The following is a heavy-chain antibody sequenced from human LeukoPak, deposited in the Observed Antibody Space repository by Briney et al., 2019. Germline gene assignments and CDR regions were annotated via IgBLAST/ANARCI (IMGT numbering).Heavy chain of an antibody. CDR2: ISGSGDST. D-gene: IGHD6-6*01. CDR3: AKAMQRLASIAARLNLFWANDAFDI. J-gene: IGHJ3*02. CDR1: GFIFSTYV. V-gene: IGHV3-23*01. Sequence: PGGSLRLSCAASGFIFSTYVMTWVRQAPGQGLEWVSVISGSGDSTDYADSVKGRFTISRDNAKNTLYLQMNSLRAEDTAVYYCAKAMQRLASIAARLNLFWANDAFDIWGQGTMVTVSS.